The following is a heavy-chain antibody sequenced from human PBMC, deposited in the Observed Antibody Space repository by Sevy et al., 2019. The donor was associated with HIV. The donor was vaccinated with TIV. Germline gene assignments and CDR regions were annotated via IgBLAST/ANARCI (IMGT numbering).Heavy chain of an antibody. Sequence: GGSLRLSCAASGFTFSSYAMSWVRQAPGKGLEWVSAISGSGGSTYYADSVKGRFTISRDNSKNTQYLQMNSLRAEDTAVYYCAKDPIKTHGDPNYYYYYMDVWGKGTTVTVSS. J-gene: IGHJ6*03. CDR1: GFTFSSYA. CDR3: AKDPIKTHGDPNYYYYYMDV. CDR2: ISGSGGST. V-gene: IGHV3-23*01. D-gene: IGHD4-17*01.